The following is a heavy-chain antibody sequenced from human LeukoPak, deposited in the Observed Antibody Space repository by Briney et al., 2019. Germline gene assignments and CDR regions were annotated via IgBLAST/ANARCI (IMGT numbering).Heavy chain of an antibody. CDR3: AKGPLYCSGTSCYSVDH. V-gene: IGHV3-23*01. J-gene: IGHJ4*02. D-gene: IGHD2-15*01. CDR1: GFTFSAYA. CDR2: ISRSSNNT. Sequence: GGSLRLSCAASGFTFSAYAMTWVRQAPGKGLEWVSTISRSSNNTYYADSVKGRFTISRDNSRTTLSLQMNSLRGDDTAVYYCAKGPLYCSGTSCYSVDHWGQGTLVTVSS.